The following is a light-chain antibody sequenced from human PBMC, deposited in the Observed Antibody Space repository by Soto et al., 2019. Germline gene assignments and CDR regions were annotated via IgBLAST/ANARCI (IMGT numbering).Light chain of an antibody. V-gene: IGKV3-20*01. CDR1: QSVSNSY. J-gene: IGKJ1*01. CDR2: GAF. Sequence: EIVLTQSPDTLSLSPGERATLSCRASQSVSNSYLAWYQQKPGQAPRLLISGAFFRAPGIPDRFSGSGSGTGFTLTISRLEPEDFAVYYGQQYGSSPRTFGQGTKVEIK. CDR3: QQYGSSPRT.